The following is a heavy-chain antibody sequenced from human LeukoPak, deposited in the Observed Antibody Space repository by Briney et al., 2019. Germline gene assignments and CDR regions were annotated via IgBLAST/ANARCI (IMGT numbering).Heavy chain of an antibody. D-gene: IGHD3-22*01. CDR1: GGSFSGYY. V-gene: IGHV4-34*01. CDR2: INHSGST. CDR3: ARGHYDSSGYYFRGVDY. J-gene: IGHJ4*02. Sequence: SETLSLTCAVYGGSFSGYYWSWIRQPPGKGLEWIGEINHSGSTNCNPSLKSRVTISVDTSKNQFSLKLRSVTAADAAVYFCARGHYDSSGYYFRGVDYWGQGTPVTVSS.